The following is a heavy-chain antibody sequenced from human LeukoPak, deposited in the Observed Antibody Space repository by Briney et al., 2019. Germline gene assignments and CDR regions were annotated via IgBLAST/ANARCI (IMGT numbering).Heavy chain of an antibody. CDR1: GFTFASYS. D-gene: IGHD2/OR15-2a*01. J-gene: IGHJ4*02. CDR3: AKGHTFTAP. Sequence: GGSLRLSCAASGFTFASYSMNWVRQAPGKGLEWVSYISSSGTTINYADSVKDRFTISRDNAKNSLYLQMNSLRAEDTAAYYCAKGHTFTAPWGQGTLVTVSS. V-gene: IGHV3-48*04. CDR2: ISSSGTTI.